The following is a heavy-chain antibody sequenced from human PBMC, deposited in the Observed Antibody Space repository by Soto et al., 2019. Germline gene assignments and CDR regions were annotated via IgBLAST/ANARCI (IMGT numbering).Heavy chain of an antibody. J-gene: IGHJ4*02. D-gene: IGHD3-3*01. Sequence: QLQLQESGSGLVKPSQTLSLTCAVSGGSISSGGYSWSWIRQPPGKGLEWIGYIYHSGSTYYNPSLKSRVTISVDRSKNQFSLKLSSVTAADTAVSYCARGFDDFWSGYSVPFDYWGQGTLVTVSS. V-gene: IGHV4-30-2*01. CDR3: ARGFDDFWSGYSVPFDY. CDR1: GGSISSGGYS. CDR2: IYHSGST.